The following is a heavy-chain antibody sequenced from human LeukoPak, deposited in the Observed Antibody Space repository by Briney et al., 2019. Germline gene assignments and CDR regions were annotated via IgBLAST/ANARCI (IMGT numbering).Heavy chain of an antibody. J-gene: IGHJ4*02. V-gene: IGHV4-59*08. D-gene: IGHD3-10*01. Sequence: SETLSLTCTVSGGSFSSYSWSWIRQPPERGLEWIGYVYYSGNTIYNPSLKSRVTISLDISKNQFSLKLNYVTAADTAVYYCAADYGLGSYRLDYWGQGVLVSVSS. CDR1: GGSFSSYS. CDR3: AADYGLGSYRLDY. CDR2: VYYSGNT.